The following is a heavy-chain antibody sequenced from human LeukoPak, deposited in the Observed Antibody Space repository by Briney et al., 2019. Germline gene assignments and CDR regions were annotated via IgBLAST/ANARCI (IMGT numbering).Heavy chain of an antibody. V-gene: IGHV3-23*01. D-gene: IGHD1-7*01. Sequence: GGSLRLSCAASGFTFSSYAMSWVRQAPGEGLEWVSAISGSGGSTYYADSVKGRFTISRDNSKNTLYLQMNSLRAEDTAVYYCAKFSLGLELRPFDYWGQGTLVTVSS. CDR3: AKFSLGLELRPFDY. CDR2: ISGSGGST. J-gene: IGHJ4*02. CDR1: GFTFSSYA.